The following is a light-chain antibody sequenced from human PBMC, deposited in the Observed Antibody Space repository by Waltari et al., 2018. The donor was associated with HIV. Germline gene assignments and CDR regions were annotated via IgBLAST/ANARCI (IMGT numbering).Light chain of an antibody. CDR3: ATWDDSLNGWV. CDR1: SSNIATNT. Sequence: QSVLTQPPSASGTPGQRVTISCSGSSSNIATNTVNWYQQLPGTAPKHLIYTNNQRPAGVPARFSGSKSGTSASLAISGLQSDDDADYYCATWDDSLNGWVFGGGTRLTVL. J-gene: IGLJ3*02. CDR2: TNN. V-gene: IGLV1-44*01.